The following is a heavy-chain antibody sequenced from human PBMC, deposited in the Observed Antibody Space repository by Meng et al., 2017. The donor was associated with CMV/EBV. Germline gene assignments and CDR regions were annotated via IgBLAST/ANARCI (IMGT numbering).Heavy chain of an antibody. CDR3: ASLTRSSSSKGFGY. D-gene: IGHD6-13*01. CDR2: IYSGGST. J-gene: IGHJ4*02. CDR1: GFTVSSNY. Sequence: ESLKISCAASGFTVSSNYMSWVRQAPGKGLEWVSVIYSGGSTYYADSVKGRFTISRDNSKNTLYLQMNSLRAEDTAVYYCASLTRSSSSKGFGYWGQGTLVTVSS. V-gene: IGHV3-53*01.